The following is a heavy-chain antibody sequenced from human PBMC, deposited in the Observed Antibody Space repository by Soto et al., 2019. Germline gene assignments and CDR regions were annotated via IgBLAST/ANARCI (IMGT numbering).Heavy chain of an antibody. V-gene: IGHV1-8*01. J-gene: IGHJ6*03. CDR2: MNPNSGNT. Sequence: GASVKVSCKASGYTFTSYDINWVRQATGQGLEWMGWMNPNSGNTGYAQKFQGRVTMTRNTSISTAYMELSSLRSEDTAVYYCARLDIVVVPAAHGDYYYYYMDVWGKGTTVTVSS. CDR3: ARLDIVVVPAAHGDYYYYYMDV. CDR1: GYTFTSYD. D-gene: IGHD2-2*03.